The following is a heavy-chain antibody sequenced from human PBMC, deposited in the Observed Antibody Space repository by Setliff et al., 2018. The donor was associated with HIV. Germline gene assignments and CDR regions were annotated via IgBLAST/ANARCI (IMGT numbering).Heavy chain of an antibody. CDR2: INHRGST. Sequence: SETLSLTCAVYGESFSGYYWNWIRQPPGKGLEWIGEINHRGSTNYNPSLKSRVTISVDKSKNQFSQKLISVTAADTAVYYCARATWLVHPFPLYYFDYWGQGTLVTVSS. CDR1: GESFSGYY. CDR3: ARATWLVHPFPLYYFDY. J-gene: IGHJ4*02. V-gene: IGHV4-34*01. D-gene: IGHD6-19*01.